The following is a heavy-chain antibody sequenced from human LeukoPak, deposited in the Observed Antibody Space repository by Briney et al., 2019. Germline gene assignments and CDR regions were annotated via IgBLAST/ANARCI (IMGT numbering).Heavy chain of an antibody. CDR3: ARRAYYYGSGSSPFDY. Sequence: HPGGSLRLSCAASGFTFSSYAMSWVRQAPGKGLEWVSAISGSGGSTYYADSVKGRFTISRDNSKNTLYLQMNSLRAEDTVVYYCARRAYYYGSGSSPFDYWGQGTLVTVSS. J-gene: IGHJ4*02. CDR2: ISGSGGST. CDR1: GFTFSSYA. D-gene: IGHD3-10*01. V-gene: IGHV3-23*01.